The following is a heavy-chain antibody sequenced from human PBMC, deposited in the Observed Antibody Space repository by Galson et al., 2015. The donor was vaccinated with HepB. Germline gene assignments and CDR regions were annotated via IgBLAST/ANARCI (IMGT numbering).Heavy chain of an antibody. CDR3: VSDLRGGSVP. J-gene: IGHJ5*02. CDR2: IKSDGTTT. Sequence: SLRLSCAASGFTLSTDWMHWVRQAPGKGLVWVSRIKSDGTTTNYADSVKGRFTISRDNAKNTLYLQMNSLRAEDTAVYYCVSDLRGGSVPWGQGTLVTVSS. CDR1: GFTLSTDW. V-gene: IGHV3-74*01. D-gene: IGHD6-19*01.